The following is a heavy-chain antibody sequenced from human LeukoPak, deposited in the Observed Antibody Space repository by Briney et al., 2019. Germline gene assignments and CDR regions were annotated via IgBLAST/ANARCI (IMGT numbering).Heavy chain of an antibody. CDR3: ARDQGGQSDY. V-gene: IGHV1-2*02. CDR1: GYAFTGYY. J-gene: IGHJ4*02. Sequence: ASVKVSCKASGYAFTGYYMHWVRQAPGQGLEWMGWINPNSGGTNYAQKFQGRVTMTRDTSISTAYMELRSLRSDDTAVYYCARDQGGQSDYWGQGTLVTVSS. D-gene: IGHD4-11*01. CDR2: INPNSGGT.